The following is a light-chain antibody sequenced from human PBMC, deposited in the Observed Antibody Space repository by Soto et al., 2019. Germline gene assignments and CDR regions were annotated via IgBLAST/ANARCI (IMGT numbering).Light chain of an antibody. V-gene: IGKV3D-15*01. Sequence: EIVMTQSPGTLSVSPGERATLSCGASESVSANLAWYQQKPGQAPRLLIYGASSRAAGIPARFSGSGSGTDFTLTISSLEPEDFAVYYCQQSHNWPRTFGQGTKVDIK. CDR3: QQSHNWPRT. CDR2: GAS. J-gene: IGKJ1*01. CDR1: ESVSAN.